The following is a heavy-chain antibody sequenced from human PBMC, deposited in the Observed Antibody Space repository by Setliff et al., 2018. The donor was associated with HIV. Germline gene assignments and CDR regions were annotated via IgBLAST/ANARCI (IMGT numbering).Heavy chain of an antibody. CDR3: ARSVIGYYYYGMDV. J-gene: IGHJ6*02. CDR1: GFTFSSHA. CDR2: LSGSGTST. Sequence: GGSLRLSCAASGFTFSSHAMTWVRQAPGKGLEWVSSLSGSGTSTYYADSVKGRFTISRDNSKNTLYLQMNSLRAEDTAVYYCARSVIGYYYYGMDVWGQGTLVTVSS. D-gene: IGHD3-10*01. V-gene: IGHV3-23*01.